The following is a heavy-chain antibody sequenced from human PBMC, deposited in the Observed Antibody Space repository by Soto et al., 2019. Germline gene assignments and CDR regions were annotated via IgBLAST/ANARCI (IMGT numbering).Heavy chain of an antibody. D-gene: IGHD2-2*01. CDR1: GGTFSSYA. CDR3: SRSEGSSTSLEIYYYYYYGMDV. CDR2: IIPISGTA. J-gene: IGHJ6*02. Sequence: QVQLVQSGAEVKKPGSSVKVSCNASGGTFSSYAISWVRQAPGQGLEWMGGIIPISGTANYAQKFQGRVMITADESTSTADMEQSSLRSEDTAVYYCSRSEGSSTSLEIYYYYYYGMDVWGQGTMVTVSS. V-gene: IGHV1-69*01.